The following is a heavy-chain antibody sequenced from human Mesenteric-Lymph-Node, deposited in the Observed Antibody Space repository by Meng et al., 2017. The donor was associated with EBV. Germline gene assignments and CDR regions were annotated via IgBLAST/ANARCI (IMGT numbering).Heavy chain of an antibody. D-gene: IGHD2-15*01. J-gene: IGHJ4*02. Sequence: VPLVASRGGSSQPGGSLRLSCSASGFTVSANDISWVRQGTGKGLEWVSVVYTGGSTYYADSVKGRFTISRDNSKNTLYLQMNSLRAEDTAVYYCARGWWLDYWGQGTLVTVSS. V-gene: IGHV3-53*01. CDR2: VYTGGST. CDR1: GFTVSAND. CDR3: ARGWWLDY.